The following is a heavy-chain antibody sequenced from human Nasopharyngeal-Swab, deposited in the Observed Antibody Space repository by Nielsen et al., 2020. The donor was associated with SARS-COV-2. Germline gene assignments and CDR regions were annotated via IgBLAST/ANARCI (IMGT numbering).Heavy chain of an antibody. CDR1: GFTFDDYA. V-gene: IGHV3-9*01. CDR2: ISWNSGSI. Sequence: SLKISCAASGFTFDDYAMHWVRQAPGKGLEWVSGISWNSGSIGYADSVKGRFTISRDNAKNSLYLQMNSLRDEDTAVYYCASTSDCGGDCGNYYYYGMDVWGQGTTVTVSS. CDR3: ASTSDCGGDCGNYYYYGMDV. J-gene: IGHJ6*02. D-gene: IGHD2-21*02.